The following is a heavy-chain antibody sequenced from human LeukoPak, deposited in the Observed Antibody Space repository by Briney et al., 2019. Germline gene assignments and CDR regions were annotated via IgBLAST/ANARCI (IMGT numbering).Heavy chain of an antibody. J-gene: IGHJ6*02. CDR1: GFTFSSYS. D-gene: IGHD6-19*01. Sequence: GGSLRLSCAASGFTFSSYSMNWVRQAPGKGRDWVSSISSSSSYIYYADSVKGRFTISRDNAKNSLYLQMNSLRAEDTAVYYCASRTGGWGPTWDVWGQGTTVTVSS. CDR3: ASRTGGWGPTWDV. V-gene: IGHV3-21*01. CDR2: ISSSSSYI.